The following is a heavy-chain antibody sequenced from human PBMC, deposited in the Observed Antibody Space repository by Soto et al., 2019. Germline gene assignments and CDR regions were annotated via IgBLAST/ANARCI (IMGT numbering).Heavy chain of an antibody. CDR2: IASSSSYT. Sequence: DVQLVESGGGLVQPGGSLRLSCAASGFTFSSYSMNWVRQAPGKGLEWLAYIASSSSYTVYADSVKGRFTMSRDNVKNSLYLQMNSLRAEDTAVYYCVRDADKVPPGPHMVHGDYWGQGTLVTVSS. D-gene: IGHD5-12*01. V-gene: IGHV3-48*01. J-gene: IGHJ4*02. CDR3: VRDADKVPPGPHMVHGDY. CDR1: GFTFSSYS.